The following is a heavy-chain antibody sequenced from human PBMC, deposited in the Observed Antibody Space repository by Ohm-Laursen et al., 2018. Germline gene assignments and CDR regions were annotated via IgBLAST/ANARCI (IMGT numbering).Heavy chain of an antibody. D-gene: IGHD3-22*01. CDR3: ARDFAGEMGYDSSGFDY. CDR1: GFTFSDYY. Sequence: SLRLSCAASGFTFSDYYMSWIRQAPGKGLEWVSYISSSGSTIYYADSVKGRFTISRDNAKNSLYLQMNSLRAEDTAVYSCARDFAGEMGYDSSGFDYWGQGTLVTVSS. V-gene: IGHV3-11*04. J-gene: IGHJ4*02. CDR2: ISSSGSTI.